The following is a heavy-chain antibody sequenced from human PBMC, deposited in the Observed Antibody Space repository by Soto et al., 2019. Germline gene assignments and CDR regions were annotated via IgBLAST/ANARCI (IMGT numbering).Heavy chain of an antibody. V-gene: IGHV4-59*12. CDR3: ASVRGGYYYAMDV. Sequence: SETLSLTCTVSGGSISRYYWSWIRQPPGKGLEWIGYLYNAGSTIYNPSLKSRVTISVDMSQNQFSLNLNYVTAADTAVYYCASVRGGYYYAMDVWGQGTTVTVSS. J-gene: IGHJ6*02. CDR2: LYNAGST. D-gene: IGHD3-10*02. CDR1: GGSISRYY.